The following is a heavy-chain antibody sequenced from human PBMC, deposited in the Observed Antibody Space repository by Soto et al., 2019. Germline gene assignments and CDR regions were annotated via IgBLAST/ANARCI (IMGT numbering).Heavy chain of an antibody. D-gene: IGHD3-10*01. J-gene: IGHJ6*03. CDR3: ASQFHYYGSGRYYYMDV. CDR2: IYYSGST. Sequence: SETLSLTCTVSGGSISSYYWSWIRQPPGKGLEWIGYIYYSGSTNYNPSLKSRVTISVATSKNQFSLKLSSVTAADTAVYYCASQFHYYGSGRYYYMDVWGKGTTVTVSS. V-gene: IGHV4-59*08. CDR1: GGSISSYY.